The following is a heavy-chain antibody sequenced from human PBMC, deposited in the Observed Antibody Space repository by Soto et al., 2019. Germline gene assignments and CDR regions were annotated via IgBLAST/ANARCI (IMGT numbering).Heavy chain of an antibody. V-gene: IGHV4-59*01. Sequence: PSETLSLTCTVSGGSISIYYWSWIRQPPGKGLEWIGYIYYSGSTNYNPSLKSRVTISVDTSKNQFSLKLSSVTAADTAVYYCAREHLGEFLRAFDIWGQGTMVTVSS. J-gene: IGHJ3*02. CDR2: IYYSGST. CDR3: AREHLGEFLRAFDI. CDR1: GGSISIYY. D-gene: IGHD3-16*01.